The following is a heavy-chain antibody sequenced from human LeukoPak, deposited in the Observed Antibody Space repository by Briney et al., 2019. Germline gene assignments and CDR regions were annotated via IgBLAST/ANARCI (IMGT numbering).Heavy chain of an antibody. Sequence: ASVKVSCKASGYTFTGYYVHWVRQAPGQGLEWMGWINPNSGGTNYAQKFQGRVTMTRDTSISTAYMELSRLRSDDTAVYYCATRYCSGGSCDELDYWGQGTLVTVSS. CDR2: INPNSGGT. D-gene: IGHD2-15*01. CDR1: GYTFTGYY. J-gene: IGHJ4*02. CDR3: ATRYCSGGSCDELDY. V-gene: IGHV1-2*02.